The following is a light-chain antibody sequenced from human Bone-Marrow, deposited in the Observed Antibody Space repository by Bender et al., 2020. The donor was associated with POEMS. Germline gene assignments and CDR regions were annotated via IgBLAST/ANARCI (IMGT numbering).Light chain of an antibody. CDR1: SSNIGAHA. J-gene: IGLJ3*02. CDR2: SSH. V-gene: IGLV1-44*01. CDR3: SAWDDSLIGPV. Sequence: QSVLTQPPSASGTPGQRVTISCSGGSSNIGAHAVNWYQHLPGTAPKLLIYSSHRRPSEVPDRFSGSKSGTSASLAISGLQSEDEADYYCSAWDDSLIGPVFGGGTKLTVL.